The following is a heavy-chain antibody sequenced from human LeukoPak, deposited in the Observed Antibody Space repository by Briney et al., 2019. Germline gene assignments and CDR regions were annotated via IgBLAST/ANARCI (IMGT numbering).Heavy chain of an antibody. V-gene: IGHV3-48*03. CDR1: GFTFSSYE. D-gene: IGHD2-21*02. J-gene: IGHJ4*02. CDR3: AREILNCGGDCLDY. CDR2: ISTTDTTK. Sequence: PGGSLRLSCAASGFTFSSYEWNWVRQPPGKGLEWLSYISTTDTTKYYAESVKGRFTISRDNAKNSLFLQMNSLRAEDTALYYCAREILNCGGDCLDYWGQGTLVTVSS.